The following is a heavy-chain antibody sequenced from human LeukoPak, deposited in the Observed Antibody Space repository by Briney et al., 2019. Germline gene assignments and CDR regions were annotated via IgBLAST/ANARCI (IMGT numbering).Heavy chain of an antibody. CDR2: IYTSGST. J-gene: IGHJ4*02. V-gene: IGHV4-59*10. D-gene: IGHD1-26*01. CDR1: GGSFSGYY. CDR3: ARVSGSYYLHFDY. Sequence: SETLSLTCAVYGGSFSGYYWSWIRQPAGKGLEWIGRIYTSGSTHYNPSLKSRVTISVDTSKNQFSLKLSSVTAADTAVYYCARVSGSYYLHFDYWGQGTLVTVSS.